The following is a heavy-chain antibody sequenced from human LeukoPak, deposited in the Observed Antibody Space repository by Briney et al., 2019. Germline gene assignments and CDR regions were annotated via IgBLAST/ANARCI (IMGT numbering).Heavy chain of an antibody. D-gene: IGHD2-15*01. CDR1: GGSISSSSYY. CDR3: ARTIVVVVAATIDY. CDR2: IYYSGST. Sequence: TSETLSLTCTVSGGSISSSSYYWGWIRQPPGKGLEWIGSIYYSGSTYYNPSLKSRVTISVDTSKNQFSLRLSSVTAADTAVYYCARTIVVVVAATIDYWGQGTLVTVSS. V-gene: IGHV4-39*01. J-gene: IGHJ4*02.